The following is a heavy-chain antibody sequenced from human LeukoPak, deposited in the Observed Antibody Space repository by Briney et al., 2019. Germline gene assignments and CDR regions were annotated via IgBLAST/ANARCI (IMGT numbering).Heavy chain of an antibody. D-gene: IGHD3-3*01. V-gene: IGHV3-30*03. CDR2: ISYDGSNK. CDR3: AGGRITIFGVVTPSFDY. Sequence: GGSLRLSCAASGFTFSSYGMHWVRQAPGKGLEWVAVISYDGSNKYYADSVKGRFTISRDNSKNTLYLQMNSLRAEDTAVYYCAGGRITIFGVVTPSFDYWGQGTLVTVSS. J-gene: IGHJ4*02. CDR1: GFTFSSYG.